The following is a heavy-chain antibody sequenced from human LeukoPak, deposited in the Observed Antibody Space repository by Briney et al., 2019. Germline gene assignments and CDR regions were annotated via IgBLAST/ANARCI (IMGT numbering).Heavy chain of an antibody. V-gene: IGHV1-24*01. CDR1: GYTLTELS. J-gene: IGHJ4*02. CDR2: FDPEDGET. CDR3: ATGYYDILTGYYPFDY. Sequence: ASVKVSCKVSGYTLTELSMHWVRQAPGKGLEWMGGFDPEDGETICAQKFQGRVTMTEDTSTDTAYMELSSLRSEDTAVYYCATGYYDILTGYYPFDYWGQGTLVTVSS. D-gene: IGHD3-9*01.